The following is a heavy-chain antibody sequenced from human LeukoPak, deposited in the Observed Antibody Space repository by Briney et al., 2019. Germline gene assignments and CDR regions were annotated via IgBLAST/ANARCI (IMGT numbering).Heavy chain of an antibody. CDR1: GFTFSSYS. CDR2: ISSSSSTI. V-gene: IGHV3-48*01. CDR3: ARVAVTMVRGVTDYFDY. J-gene: IGHJ4*02. Sequence: PGGSLRLSCAASGFTFSSYSMNWVRQVPGKGLKWVSYISSSSSTIYYADSVKGRFTISRDNAKNSLYLQMNSLRAEDTAVYYCARVAVTMVRGVTDYFDYWGQGTLVTVSS. D-gene: IGHD3-10*01.